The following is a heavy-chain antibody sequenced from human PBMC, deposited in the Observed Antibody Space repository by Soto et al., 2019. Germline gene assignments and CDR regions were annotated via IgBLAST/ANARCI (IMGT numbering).Heavy chain of an antibody. CDR2: IKSKTDGGTT. J-gene: IGHJ5*02. D-gene: IGHD3-3*01. CDR3: TSPRSDFWSGYFWFDP. Sequence: GGSLRLSCAASGFTFSNAWMSWVRQAPGKGLEWVGRIKSKTDGGTTDYAAPVKGRFTISRDDSKNTLYLQMNSLKTEDTAVYYCTSPRSDFWSGYFWFDPWGQGTLVTVSS. V-gene: IGHV3-15*01. CDR1: GFTFSNAW.